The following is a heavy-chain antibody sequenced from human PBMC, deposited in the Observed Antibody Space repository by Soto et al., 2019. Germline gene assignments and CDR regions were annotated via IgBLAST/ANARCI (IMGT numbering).Heavy chain of an antibody. CDR1: GYTFTSYG. V-gene: IGHV1-18*04. Sequence: ASVKVSCKASGYTFTSYGISWVRQAPGQGLEWMGWISAYNGNTNYARKLQGRVTMTTDTSTSTAYMELRSLRSDDTAVYYCARDFGRLSIYGDYVPSWFDPWGQGTLVTVSS. CDR3: ARDFGRLSIYGDYVPSWFDP. D-gene: IGHD4-17*01. CDR2: ISAYNGNT. J-gene: IGHJ5*02.